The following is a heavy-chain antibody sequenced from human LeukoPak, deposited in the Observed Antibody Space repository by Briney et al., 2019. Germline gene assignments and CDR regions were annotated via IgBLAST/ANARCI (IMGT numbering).Heavy chain of an antibody. Sequence: GGSLRLSCAASGFTFSNYEMNWVRQAPGKGLEWVSYISSSGTTIYYAHSVKGRFTISRDNAKKSLYLQMNSLRAEDTAVYYCAKDRGSGYHYFDYWGQGTLVTVSS. J-gene: IGHJ4*02. CDR3: AKDRGSGYHYFDY. D-gene: IGHD3-22*01. CDR1: GFTFSNYE. CDR2: ISSSGTTI. V-gene: IGHV3-48*03.